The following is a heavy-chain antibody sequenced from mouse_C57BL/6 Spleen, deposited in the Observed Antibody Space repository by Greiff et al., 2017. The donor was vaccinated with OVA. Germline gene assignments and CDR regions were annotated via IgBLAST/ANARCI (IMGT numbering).Heavy chain of an antibody. CDR2: IYPRSGNT. V-gene: IGHV1-81*01. CDR1: GYTFTSYG. CDR3: APQDYSWFAY. J-gene: IGHJ3*01. Sequence: QVQLKQSGAELARPGASVKLSCKASGYTFTSYGISWVKQRTGQGLEWIGEIYPRSGNTYYNEKFKGKATLTADKSSSTAYMELRSLTSEDSAVYFGAPQDYSWFAYWGQGTLVTVSA. D-gene: IGHD1-1*01.